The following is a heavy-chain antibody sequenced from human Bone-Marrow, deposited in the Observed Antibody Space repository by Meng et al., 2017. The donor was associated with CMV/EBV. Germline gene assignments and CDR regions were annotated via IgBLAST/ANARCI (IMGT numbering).Heavy chain of an antibody. Sequence: GGSLRLSCAASGFTFSGSAMHWVRQASGKGLEWVGRIRSKANSYATAYAASVKGRFTISRDDSKNTAYLQMNSLKTEDTAVYYCTRLVPAATQRGAFGIWGQGTMVTVSS. CDR3: TRLVPAATQRGAFGI. D-gene: IGHD2-2*01. CDR1: GFTFSGSA. J-gene: IGHJ3*02. V-gene: IGHV3-73*01. CDR2: IRSKANSYAT.